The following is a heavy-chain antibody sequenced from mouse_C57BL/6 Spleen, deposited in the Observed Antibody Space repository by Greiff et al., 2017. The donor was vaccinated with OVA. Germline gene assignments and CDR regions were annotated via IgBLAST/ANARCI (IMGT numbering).Heavy chain of an antibody. V-gene: IGHV1-26*01. CDR1: GYTFTDYY. CDR3: AKLITTVVNYAMDY. Sequence: EVQLQQSGPELVKPGASVKISCKASGYTFTDYYMNWVKQSHGKSLEWIGDINPNNGGTSYNQKFKGKATLTVDKSSSTAYMELRSLTSEDSAVYYCAKLITTVVNYAMDYWGQGTSVTVSS. J-gene: IGHJ4*01. CDR2: INPNNGGT. D-gene: IGHD1-1*01.